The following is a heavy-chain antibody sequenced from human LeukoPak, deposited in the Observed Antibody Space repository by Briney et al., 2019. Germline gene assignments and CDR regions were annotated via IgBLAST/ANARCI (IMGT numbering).Heavy chain of an antibody. CDR3: ARERDVSSWDQTFDF. J-gene: IGHJ4*02. CDR2: IYHSGDI. CDR1: GGSMSISNW. V-gene: IGHV4-4*02. D-gene: IGHD6-13*01. Sequence: SETLSLTCAVSGGSMSISNWWSWVRQRPGNGLDWIAEIYHSGDIKYNPSLKSRVPVSVDKSKNQFSLNLSSVTAADTAIYYFARERDVSSWDQTFDFWGQGALVTVSS.